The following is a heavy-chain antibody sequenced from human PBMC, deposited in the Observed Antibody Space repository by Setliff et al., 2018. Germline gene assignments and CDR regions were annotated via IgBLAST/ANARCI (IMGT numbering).Heavy chain of an antibody. CDR3: ARDRDSSGYPYYFDY. V-gene: IGHV1-2*04. CDR2: INPNSGGT. Sequence: ASVKVSCKASGYTFTGYYMHWVRQAPGQGLEWMGWINPNSGGTNYAQKFQGWVTMTRDTSISTAYMELSRPRSDDTAVYYCARDRDSSGYPYYFDYWGQGTLVTVSS. CDR1: GYTFTGYY. D-gene: IGHD3-22*01. J-gene: IGHJ4*02.